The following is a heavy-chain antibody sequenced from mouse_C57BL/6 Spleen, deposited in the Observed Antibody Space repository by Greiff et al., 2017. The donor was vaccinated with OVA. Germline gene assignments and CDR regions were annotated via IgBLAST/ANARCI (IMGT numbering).Heavy chain of an antibody. Sequence: VKLQQPGAELVRPGSSVKLSCKASGYTFTSYWMHWVKQRPIQGLEWIGNIDPSDSETHYNQKFKDKATLTVDKSSSTAYMQLSSLTSEDSAVYYCARKTTVVPFAYWGQGTLVTVSA. J-gene: IGHJ3*01. V-gene: IGHV1-52*01. CDR3: ARKTTVVPFAY. CDR2: IDPSDSET. D-gene: IGHD1-1*01. CDR1: GYTFTSYW.